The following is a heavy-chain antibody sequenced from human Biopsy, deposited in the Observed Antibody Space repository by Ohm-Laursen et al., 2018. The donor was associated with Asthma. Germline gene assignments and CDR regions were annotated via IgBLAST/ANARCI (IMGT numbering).Heavy chain of an antibody. CDR1: GFAFNRFD. D-gene: IGHD6-6*01. CDR2: ITTDDVHK. Sequence: SLRLSCTASGFAFNRFDMHWVRQAPGEGLEWLALITTDDVHKYNGESVRGRFSISRDNSKRTVCLHMAGLTVADTAVYFCARGEDPRPVADHLDIWGQGARVIVSS. CDR3: ARGEDPRPVADHLDI. V-gene: IGHV3-33*08. J-gene: IGHJ4*02.